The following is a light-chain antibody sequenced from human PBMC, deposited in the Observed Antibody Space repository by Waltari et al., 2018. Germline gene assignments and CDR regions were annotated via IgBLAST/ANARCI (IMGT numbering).Light chain of an antibody. CDR3: QQRSNWPPFT. V-gene: IGKV3-11*01. J-gene: IGKJ3*01. CDR1: QSVSSY. Sequence: EIVLTQSPATLSLSPGVRTTPPCRTSQSVSSYFAWYQQKPGQAPRLLIYDASNRATGIPARFSGSGSGTDFTLTISSLEPEDFAVYYCQQRSNWPPFTFGPGTKVDIK. CDR2: DAS.